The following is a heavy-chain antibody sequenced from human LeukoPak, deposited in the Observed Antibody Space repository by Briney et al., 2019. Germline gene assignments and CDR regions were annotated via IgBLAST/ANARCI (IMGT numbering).Heavy chain of an antibody. J-gene: IGHJ4*03. CDR1: GGSFTAYY. V-gene: IGHV4-34*01. CDR2: VNHRGDT. Sequence: PSETLSLTCAVYGGSFTAYYWSWIRQSPGKRLQWIAEVNHRGDTNYNPSVKGRVTISVDTSKNQFSLKVTSLTAADTAVYYCARGPTISETGYFDYWGQGTLVTVSS. CDR3: ARGPTISETGYFDY. D-gene: IGHD1-1*01.